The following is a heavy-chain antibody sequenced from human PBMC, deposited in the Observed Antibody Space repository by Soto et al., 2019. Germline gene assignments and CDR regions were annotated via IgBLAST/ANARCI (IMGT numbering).Heavy chain of an antibody. Sequence: GGSLRLSCAASGFIFSSYWMHWVRQAQGKGLVWVSRINNDGSDTTYADSVKGRFTVSRDNTRNTLYLEMKSLRAEDTAVYYCSSYITVTPVYWGQGTLVTVSS. CDR1: GFIFSSYW. J-gene: IGHJ4*02. CDR3: SSYITVTPVY. CDR2: INNDGSDT. D-gene: IGHD1-20*01. V-gene: IGHV3-74*01.